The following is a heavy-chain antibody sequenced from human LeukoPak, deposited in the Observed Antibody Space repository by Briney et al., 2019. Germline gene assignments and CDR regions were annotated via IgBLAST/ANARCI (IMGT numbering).Heavy chain of an antibody. CDR2: IYSGGST. Sequence: PGGSLRLSCAASGFTVSSNYMSWVRQAPGKGLEWVSVIYSGGSTYYADSVKGRFTISRDNSKNTLYLQMNSLRAEDTAVYYCARDQEGKYGSGPHYYGMDVWGQGTTVTVSS. D-gene: IGHD3-10*01. J-gene: IGHJ6*02. CDR3: ARDQEGKYGSGPHYYGMDV. V-gene: IGHV3-53*01. CDR1: GFTVSSNY.